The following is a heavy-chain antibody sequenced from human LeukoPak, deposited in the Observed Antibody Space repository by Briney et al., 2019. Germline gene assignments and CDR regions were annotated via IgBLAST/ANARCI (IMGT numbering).Heavy chain of an antibody. D-gene: IGHD1-26*01. CDR1: GGSIRSSYYY. V-gene: IGHV4-39*07. J-gene: IGHJ4*02. CDR3: ARDGPSGSYYY. Sequence: SETLSLTCTVSGGSIRSSYYYWGWIRQPPGKGLEWIGSIYDSGSTYYNPSLKSRVTISVDTSKNQFSLKLSSVTAADTAVYYCARDGPSGSYYYWGQGTLVTVSS. CDR2: IYDSGST.